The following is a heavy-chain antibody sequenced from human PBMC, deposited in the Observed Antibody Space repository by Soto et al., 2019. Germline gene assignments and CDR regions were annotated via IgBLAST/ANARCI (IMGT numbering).Heavy chain of an antibody. CDR3: ARLEGLATISYYFDY. D-gene: IGHD3-9*01. CDR1: GDSINSDNYY. J-gene: IGHJ4*02. V-gene: IGHV4-39*01. CDR2: IYYRGNT. Sequence: SETLSLTCSVSGDSINSDNYYWGWIRQPPGKGLEWIGSIYYRGNTYYNPSLKTRVTISLDKSKSQFSLKLNSVTAADSAVYFCARLEGLATISYYFDYWGRGTRVTVSS.